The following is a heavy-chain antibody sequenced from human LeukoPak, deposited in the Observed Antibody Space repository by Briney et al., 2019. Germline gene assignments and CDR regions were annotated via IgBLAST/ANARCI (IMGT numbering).Heavy chain of an antibody. CDR1: GGSISSYY. Sequence: SETLSLTCTVSGGSISSYYWSWIRQPPGKGLEWIGYIYYSGSTNYNPSLKSRVTISVDTSKNQFSLKLSSVTAADTAVYYCAREAPRYYDILTGYYAGQNFGYWGQGTLVTVSS. CDR3: AREAPRYYDILTGYYAGQNFGY. J-gene: IGHJ4*02. CDR2: IYYSGST. V-gene: IGHV4-59*01. D-gene: IGHD3-9*01.